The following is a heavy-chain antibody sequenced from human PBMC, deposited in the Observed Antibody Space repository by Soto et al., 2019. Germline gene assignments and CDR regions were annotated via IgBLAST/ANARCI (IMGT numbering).Heavy chain of an antibody. CDR2: IYYNGNT. V-gene: IGHV4-59*11. Sequence: QVQLQESGPGLVKPSETLSLTCSVSGGSISNHYCSWIRQPPAKGLEWIGYIYYNGNTNYNPSLKRRVPMSVDTSRNQISLKLTTVTAADTAVYYCTRANWYSEYWGQGTLVTVSS. D-gene: IGHD7-27*01. CDR1: GGSISNHY. J-gene: IGHJ4*02. CDR3: TRANWYSEY.